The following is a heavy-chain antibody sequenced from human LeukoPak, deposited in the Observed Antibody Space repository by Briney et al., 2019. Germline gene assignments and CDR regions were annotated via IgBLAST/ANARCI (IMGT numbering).Heavy chain of an antibody. CDR3: AKFRYFDWLLNFDY. V-gene: IGHV3-21*04. D-gene: IGHD3-9*01. CDR2: ISSSSSYI. Sequence: GGSLRLSCAASGFTFSSYSMNWVRQAPGKGLEWVSSISSSSSYIYYADSVKGRFTISRDNSKNTLYLQMNSLRAEDTAVYYCAKFRYFDWLLNFDYWGQGTLVTVSS. J-gene: IGHJ4*02. CDR1: GFTFSSYS.